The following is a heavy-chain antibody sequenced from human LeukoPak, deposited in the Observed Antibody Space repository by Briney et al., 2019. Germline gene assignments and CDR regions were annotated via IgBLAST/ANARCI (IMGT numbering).Heavy chain of an antibody. Sequence: ASVKVSCKASGYTFTSQHITWVRQAPGQGLEGMGWMSAYNGNTNYAQTLQGRVTMTTDTSTRTAYMELRSLRSDDTAVYYCARYSRRILGAFDIWGQGTMVTVYS. D-gene: IGHD2-15*01. CDR2: MSAYNGNT. J-gene: IGHJ3*02. CDR1: GYTFTSQH. V-gene: IGHV1-18*01. CDR3: ARYSRRILGAFDI.